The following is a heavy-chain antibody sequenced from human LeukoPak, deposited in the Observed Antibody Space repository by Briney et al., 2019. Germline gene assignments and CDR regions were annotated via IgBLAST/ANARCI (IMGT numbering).Heavy chain of an antibody. D-gene: IGHD3-22*01. CDR3: AKVPRQGSSGYPNLDH. V-gene: IGHV3-53*01. J-gene: IGHJ4*02. Sequence: HPGGSLRLSCAASGFTVSSNYMNWVRQAPGKGLEWVSLIYSGSTTNYADSVKGRFTISRDNSKNTLYLQMNSLRVEDTAVYYCAKVPRQGSSGYPNLDHWGQGTLVTVSS. CDR2: IYSGSTT. CDR1: GFTVSSNY.